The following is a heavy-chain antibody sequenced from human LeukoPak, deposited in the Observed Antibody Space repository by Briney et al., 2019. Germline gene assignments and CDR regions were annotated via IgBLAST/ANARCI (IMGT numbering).Heavy chain of an antibody. J-gene: IGHJ4*02. CDR1: GFTFSSYE. CDR2: ISSSGSTI. CDR3: ARENSGSYYQFDC. Sequence: GGSLRLSCAASGFTFSSYEMNWVCQAPGKGLEWVSYISSSGSTIYYADSVKGRFTISRDNAKNSLYLQMNSLRPEDTAVYYCARENSGSYYQFDCWGQGTLVTVSS. D-gene: IGHD1-26*01. V-gene: IGHV3-48*03.